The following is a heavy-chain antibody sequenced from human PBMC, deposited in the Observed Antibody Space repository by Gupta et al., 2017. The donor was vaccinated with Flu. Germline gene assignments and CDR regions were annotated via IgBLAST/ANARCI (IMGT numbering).Heavy chain of an antibody. CDR1: GGSFSGYY. Sequence: QVQLQQWGAGLLKPSETLSLTCAVYGGSFSGYYWSWIRQPPGKGLEWIGEINHSGSTNYNPSLKSRVTISVDTSKNQFSLKLSSVTAADTAVYYCARSPGRDGYNHSWDYWGQGTLVTVSS. V-gene: IGHV4-34*01. J-gene: IGHJ4*02. CDR2: INHSGST. D-gene: IGHD5-24*01. CDR3: ARSPGRDGYNHSWDY.